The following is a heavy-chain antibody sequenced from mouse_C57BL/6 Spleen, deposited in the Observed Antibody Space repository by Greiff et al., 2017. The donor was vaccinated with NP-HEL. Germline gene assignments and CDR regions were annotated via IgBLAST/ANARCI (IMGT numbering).Heavy chain of an antibody. V-gene: IGHV1-15*01. J-gene: IGHJ4*01. D-gene: IGHD1-1*01. Sequence: VQLQQSGAELVRPGASVTLSCKASGYTFTDYEMHWVKQTPVHGLEWIGAIDPETGGTAYNQKFKGKAILTADKSSSTAYMELRSLTSEDSAVYYCTLYGSSFYAMDYWGQGTSVTVSS. CDR3: TLYGSSFYAMDY. CDR1: GYTFTDYE. CDR2: IDPETGGT.